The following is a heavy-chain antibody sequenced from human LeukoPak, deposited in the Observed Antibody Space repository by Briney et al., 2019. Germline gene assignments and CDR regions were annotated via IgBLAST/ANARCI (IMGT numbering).Heavy chain of an antibody. CDR1: GFTFSNYS. CDR2: ISSSSTYI. Sequence: PGGSLRLSCAASGFTFSNYSMNWVRQAPGKGLEWVSSISSSSTYIYYADSVKGRFTISRDNAKNSLYLQMNSLRGEDTAVYYCARGRFHHDSSGYSSFYYWGQGTLVTVSS. CDR3: ARGRFHHDSSGYSSFYY. V-gene: IGHV3-21*01. D-gene: IGHD3-22*01. J-gene: IGHJ4*02.